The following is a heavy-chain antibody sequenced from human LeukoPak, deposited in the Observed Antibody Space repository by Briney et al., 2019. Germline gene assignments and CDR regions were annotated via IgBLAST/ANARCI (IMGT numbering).Heavy chain of an antibody. CDR2: IRSKAYGGTT. Sequence: PGRSLRLSCTASGFTFGDYAMSWVRQAPGKGLEWVGFIRSKAYGGTTEYAASVKGRFTISRDDSKSIAFLQMNSLKTEDTAVYYCTRDARSSSWYGWFDPWGQGTLVTVSS. D-gene: IGHD6-13*01. CDR3: TRDARSSSWYGWFDP. J-gene: IGHJ5*02. V-gene: IGHV3-49*04. CDR1: GFTFGDYA.